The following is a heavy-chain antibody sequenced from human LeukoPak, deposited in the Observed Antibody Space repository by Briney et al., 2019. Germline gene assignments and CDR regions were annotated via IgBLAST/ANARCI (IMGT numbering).Heavy chain of an antibody. Sequence: SETLSLTCTVSGGSISSYYWSWIRQPPGKGLEWIGYIYYSGSTNYNPSLKSRVTISVDTSKNQFSLKLSSVTAADTAVYYCARATIGAARPVGAFDIWGQGTMVTVSS. CDR2: IYYSGST. CDR1: GGSISSYY. V-gene: IGHV4-59*01. D-gene: IGHD6-6*01. J-gene: IGHJ3*02. CDR3: ARATIGAARPVGAFDI.